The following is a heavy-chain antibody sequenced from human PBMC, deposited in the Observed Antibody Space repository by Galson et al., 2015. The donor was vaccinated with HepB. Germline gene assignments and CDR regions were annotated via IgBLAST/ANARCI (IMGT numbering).Heavy chain of an antibody. CDR1: GFTFSDSY. CDR3: AKTSGQSLVIVIIPLYYFDS. D-gene: IGHD3-22*01. J-gene: IGHJ4*02. V-gene: IGHV3-23*01. CDR2: ISETDDTT. Sequence: SLRLSCAASGFTFSDSYMSWVRQAPGKGLESVSGISETDDTTYYADSVKGRFTISRDNFKNMLYLQMNSLTAEDTAVYYCAKTSGQSLVIVIIPLYYFDSWGQGTLVAVSS.